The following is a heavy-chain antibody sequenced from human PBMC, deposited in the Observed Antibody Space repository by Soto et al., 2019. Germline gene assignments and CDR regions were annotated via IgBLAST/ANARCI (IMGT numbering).Heavy chain of an antibody. V-gene: IGHV4-61*01. CDR3: ATEETYYYDSSGYYYGFYLGAFDI. D-gene: IGHD3-22*01. Sequence: SETLSLTCTVSGGSVSSGSYYWSWIRQPPGKGLEWIGYIYYSGSTNYNPSLKSRVTISVDTSKNQFSLKLSSVTAADTAVYYCATEETYYYDSSGYYYGFYLGAFDIWGQGTMVTVSS. J-gene: IGHJ3*02. CDR2: IYYSGST. CDR1: GGSVSSGSYY.